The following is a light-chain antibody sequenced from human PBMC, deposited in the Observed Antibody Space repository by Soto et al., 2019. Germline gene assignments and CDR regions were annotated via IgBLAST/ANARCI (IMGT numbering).Light chain of an antibody. CDR1: QSISSW. Sequence: DIQMTQSPSTLSASVGDRVTITCRASQSISSWLGWYQQKPGKAPKLLIYDASSLESGVPSRFSGSGSGTEFTLTISSLPPDDFATYYCQQYNSYLYTFGQGTKLEIK. J-gene: IGKJ2*01. CDR3: QQYNSYLYT. CDR2: DAS. V-gene: IGKV1-5*01.